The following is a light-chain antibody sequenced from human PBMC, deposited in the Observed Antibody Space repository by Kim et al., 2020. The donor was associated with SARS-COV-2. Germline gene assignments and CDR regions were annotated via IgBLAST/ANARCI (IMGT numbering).Light chain of an antibody. CDR3: QQYDDWPPWT. V-gene: IGKV3-15*01. J-gene: IGKJ1*01. CDR2: GAS. Sequence: EIVMTQFPATLSVSLGERATLSCRASQSVSNNLGWYQQKPGQAPRLLIYGASTRATGIPARFSGSGSGTEFTLTISSLQSEDSAVYYCQQYDDWPPWTFGQGTKVEIK. CDR1: QSVSNN.